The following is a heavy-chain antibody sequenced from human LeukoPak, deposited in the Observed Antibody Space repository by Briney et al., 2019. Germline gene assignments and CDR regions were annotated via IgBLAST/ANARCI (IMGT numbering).Heavy chain of an antibody. D-gene: IGHD3-3*01. V-gene: IGHV1-46*01. Sequence: GASVKVSCKASEYTFTSYYMHWVRQAPGQGLESMGIINPSGASTNYAQKFKGRVTMTRDTSTSTVYMELSSLRSEDTAVYYCATRNAMDYDFWSGPTDYWGQGTLVTVSS. J-gene: IGHJ4*02. CDR3: ATRNAMDYDFWSGPTDY. CDR1: EYTFTSYY. CDR2: INPSGAST.